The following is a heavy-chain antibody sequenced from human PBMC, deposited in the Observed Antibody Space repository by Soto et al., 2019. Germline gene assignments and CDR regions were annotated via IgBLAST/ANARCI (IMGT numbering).Heavy chain of an antibody. CDR2: IYTSGST. J-gene: IGHJ6*02. CDR3: ARDEGGYCSSTSCYDYYYGMHV. Sequence: QVQLQESGPGLVKPSETLSLTCTVSGGSISSYYWSWIRQPAGTGLGWIGRIYTSGSTNYNPYLKSRVTMSVDTSKNRFPLKLSSVTAADTAVDYCARDEGGYCSSTSCYDYYYGMHVWGQGTTVTVSS. D-gene: IGHD2-2*01. V-gene: IGHV4-4*07. CDR1: GGSISSYY.